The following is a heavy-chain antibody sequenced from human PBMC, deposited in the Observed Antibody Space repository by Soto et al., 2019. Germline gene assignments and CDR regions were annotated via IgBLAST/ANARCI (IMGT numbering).Heavy chain of an antibody. CDR2: ISAYNGKT. J-gene: IGHJ6*02. Sequence: QVQLVQSGGEVKKPGASVKLSCTASGYTFTSYGISWVRQAPGQGLEWMGWISAYNGKTNYAQNVQGRGTMXTXTXXRTAYMDLRSLRSDDTAVYYCARGGDVNYYHGMDVWGQGTTVTVSS. CDR1: GYTFTSYG. V-gene: IGHV1-18*01. D-gene: IGHD5-12*01. CDR3: ARGGDVNYYHGMDV.